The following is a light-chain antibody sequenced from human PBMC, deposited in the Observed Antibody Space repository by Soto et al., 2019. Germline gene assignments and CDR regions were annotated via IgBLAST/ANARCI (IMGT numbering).Light chain of an antibody. V-gene: IGKV1-9*01. CDR1: QAISHY. CDR2: AAS. CDR3: QQLNSYPVT. J-gene: IGKJ3*01. Sequence: DIQLTQSPSFLSASVGDRVTITCRASQAISHYLAWYQQRPGKAPKLLIYAASTLQTGGPSRFSGSGSGREFTLTISSLQPEDFATYYCQQLNSYPVTFGPGTKLD.